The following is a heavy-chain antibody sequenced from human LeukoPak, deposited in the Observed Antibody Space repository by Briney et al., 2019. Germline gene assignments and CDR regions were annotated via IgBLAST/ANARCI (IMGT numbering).Heavy chain of an antibody. V-gene: IGHV1-69*13. CDR3: ASDYCSGGSCYFDY. CDR2: IIPIFGTA. Sequence: ASVKVSCKASGGTFSSYAISWVRQAPGQWLEWMGGIIPIFGTANYAQKFQGRVTITADESTSTAYMELSSLRSEDTAVYYCASDYCSGGSCYFDYWGQGTLVTVSS. CDR1: GGTFSSYA. D-gene: IGHD2-15*01. J-gene: IGHJ4*02.